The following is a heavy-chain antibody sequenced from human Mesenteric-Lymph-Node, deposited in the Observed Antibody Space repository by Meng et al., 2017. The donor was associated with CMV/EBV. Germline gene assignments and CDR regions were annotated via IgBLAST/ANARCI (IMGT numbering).Heavy chain of an antibody. Sequence: SETLSLTCTVSGGSISSSSYYWGWIRQPPGKGLEWIGSIYYSGSTYYNPSLKGRVTILPDTSKNQFSLKLTSVTAADTAVYFCARYYCTGSSCYRTNWFDPWGQGTLVTAS. J-gene: IGHJ5*02. D-gene: IGHD2-8*02. CDR2: IYYSGST. CDR3: ARYYCTGSSCYRTNWFDP. CDR1: GGSISSSSYY. V-gene: IGHV4-39*07.